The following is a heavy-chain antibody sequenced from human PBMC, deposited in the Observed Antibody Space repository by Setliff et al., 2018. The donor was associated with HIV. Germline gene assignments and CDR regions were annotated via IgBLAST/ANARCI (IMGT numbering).Heavy chain of an antibody. Sequence: SETLSLTCTVSGGSIISSHWWSWVRQSPGKGLEWSGEIYHSGSTHYNPSLQSRVTISVDKSKSQFSLKLNSVTAADTAVYYCGGNGYYSIDYWGQGTLVTVSS. CDR3: GGNGYYSIDY. CDR1: GGSIISSHW. CDR2: IYHSGST. J-gene: IGHJ4*02. D-gene: IGHD3-22*01. V-gene: IGHV4-4*02.